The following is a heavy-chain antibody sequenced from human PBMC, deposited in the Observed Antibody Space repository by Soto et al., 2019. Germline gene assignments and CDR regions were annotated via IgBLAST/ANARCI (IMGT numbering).Heavy chain of an antibody. V-gene: IGHV4-34*01. CDR2: INHSGST. CDR3: ARDRYGQWLVQDAFDI. J-gene: IGHJ3*02. Sequence: QVQLQQWGAGLLKPSETLSLTCAVYGGSFSGYYWSWIRQPPGKGLEWIGEINHSGSTNYNPSPKSRVTISVDTSKNQFSLKLSSVTAADTAVYYCARDRYGQWLVQDAFDIWGQGTMVTVSS. D-gene: IGHD6-19*01. CDR1: GGSFSGYY.